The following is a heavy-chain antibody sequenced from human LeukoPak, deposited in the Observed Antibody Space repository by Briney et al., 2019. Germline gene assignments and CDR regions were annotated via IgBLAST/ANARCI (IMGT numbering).Heavy chain of an antibody. CDR3: ARDLVPAALAPPPYYYYGMDV. V-gene: IGHV4-4*07. D-gene: IGHD2-2*01. J-gene: IGHJ6*02. CDR2: IYTSGST. Sequence: SETLSLTCTVSGASITSHYWSWIRQPAGKGLEWIGRIYTSGSTNYNPSLKGRVTMSLDTSKNQFSLRLSSVTAADTAVYFCARDLVPAALAPPPYYYYGMDVWGQGTTVTVSS. CDR1: GASITSHY.